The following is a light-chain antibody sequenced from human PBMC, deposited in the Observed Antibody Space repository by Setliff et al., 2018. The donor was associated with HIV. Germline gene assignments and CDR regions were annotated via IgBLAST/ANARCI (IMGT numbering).Light chain of an antibody. CDR2: EVT. V-gene: IGLV2-14*03. CDR1: SSDIGTFTC. J-gene: IGLJ1*01. Sequence: QSALTQPASVSGSPGQSITISCTGTSSDIGTFTCVSWYQQYPGKAPKLLIYEVTERPSGISARFSGFKSGNTASLTISGLQAEDEADYYCSSYGRNSLYVFGSGTKVTVL. CDR3: SSYGRNSLYV.